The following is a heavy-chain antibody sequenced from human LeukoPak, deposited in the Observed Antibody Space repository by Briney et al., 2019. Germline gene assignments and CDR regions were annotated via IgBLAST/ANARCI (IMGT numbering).Heavy chain of an antibody. CDR3: ARATYYYDSSGYYFDY. V-gene: IGHV3-66*01. J-gene: IGHJ4*02. CDR1: GFTFSRYA. CDR2: IYSGGST. D-gene: IGHD3-22*01. Sequence: GGSLRLSCAPSGFTFSRYAVSWVRHAPGEGLEWVSVIYSGGSTYYADSVKGRFTISRDNSKNALYLQMNSLRAEDTAVYYCARATYYYDSSGYYFDYWGQGTLVTVSS.